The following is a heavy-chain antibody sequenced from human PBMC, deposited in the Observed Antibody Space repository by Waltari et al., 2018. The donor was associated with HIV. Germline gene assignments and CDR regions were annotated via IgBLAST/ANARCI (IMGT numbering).Heavy chain of an antibody. CDR2: IKSESHGWTT. CDR3: STMGGFPSFDY. Sequence: EVQLVESGGGLVKPGGSITLSCAASGFTFNIAWMSWVRQAPGKGLEWVGRIKSESHGWTTDFAAPVKGRFTISRDDSKNTVSLQMNSLKTEDTAVYFCSTMGGFPSFDYWGQGTLVTVSS. J-gene: IGHJ4*02. CDR1: GFTFNIAW. V-gene: IGHV3-15*01. D-gene: IGHD3-16*01.